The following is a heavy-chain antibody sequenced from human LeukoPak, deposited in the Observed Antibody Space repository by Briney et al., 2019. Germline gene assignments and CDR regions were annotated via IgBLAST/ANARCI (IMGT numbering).Heavy chain of an antibody. V-gene: IGHV1-2*02. CDR1: GYTFTAYY. D-gene: IGHD4-17*01. Sequence: ASVKVSCKASGYTFTAYYIHWVRQAPGQGLEWLGWVNPNTGGTNFAPKFQGRVTMTRDTSIRVTYMELTSLKSDDTAVYYCARVSPYGDFDCWGQGTLVTVSS. CDR3: ARVSPYGDFDC. CDR2: VNPNTGGT. J-gene: IGHJ4*02.